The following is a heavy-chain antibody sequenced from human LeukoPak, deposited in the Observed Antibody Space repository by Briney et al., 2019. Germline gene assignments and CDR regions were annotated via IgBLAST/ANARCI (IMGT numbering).Heavy chain of an antibody. CDR3: ARGPYYYDSSGPVNV. J-gene: IGHJ6*04. V-gene: IGHV4-38-2*02. CDR1: GYSISSGYC. CDR2: IYHSGST. D-gene: IGHD3-22*01. Sequence: SETLSLTCTVSGYSISSGYCWGWIRQPPGKGLEWIGSIYHSGSTYYNPSLKSRVTISVDTSKNQFSLKLSSVTAADTAVYYCARGPYYYDSSGPVNVWGKGTTVTVSS.